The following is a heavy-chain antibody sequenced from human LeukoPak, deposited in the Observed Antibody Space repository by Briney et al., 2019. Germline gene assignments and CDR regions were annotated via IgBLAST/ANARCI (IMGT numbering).Heavy chain of an antibody. CDR2: IDWDDDK. D-gene: IGHD1-26*01. J-gene: IGHJ3*02. Sequence: SGPALVKPTQTLTLTCTFSGFSLRTGGMSVSWIRQPPGKALEWLALIDWDDDKYYSTSLKTRLTISKDTSKNQVVLTMTNMDPVDTATYYCARIRGGSPKHDAFDIWGQGTMVTVSS. CDR3: ARIRGGSPKHDAFDI. CDR1: GFSLRTGGMS. V-gene: IGHV2-70*01.